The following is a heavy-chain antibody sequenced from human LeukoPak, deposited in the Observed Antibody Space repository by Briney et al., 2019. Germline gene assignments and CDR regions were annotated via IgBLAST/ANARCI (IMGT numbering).Heavy chain of an antibody. CDR3: AREMATTPGNY. V-gene: IGHV3-48*03. D-gene: IGHD5-24*01. Sequence: GGSLRLSCAASGFTFSSYEMNWVRQALGKGLEWVSYISSSGSTIYYADSVKGRFTISRDNAKNSLYLQMNSLRAEDTAVYYCAREMATTPGNYWGQGTLVTVSS. CDR1: GFTFSSYE. J-gene: IGHJ4*02. CDR2: ISSSGSTI.